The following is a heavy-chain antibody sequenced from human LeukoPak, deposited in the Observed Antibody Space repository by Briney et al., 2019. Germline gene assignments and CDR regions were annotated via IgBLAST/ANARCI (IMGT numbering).Heavy chain of an antibody. CDR1: GGTFSSYA. V-gene: IGHV1-69*04. J-gene: IGHJ6*02. Sequence: ASVKVSCKASGGTFSSYAISWVRQAPGQGLEWMGRIIPILGIANYAQKFQGRVTITADKSTSTAYMELSSLRSEDTAVYYCARGDVAAAGTRNYYYYGMDVWGQGTTVTVSS. CDR3: ARGDVAAAGTRNYYYYGMDV. D-gene: IGHD6-13*01. CDR2: IIPILGIA.